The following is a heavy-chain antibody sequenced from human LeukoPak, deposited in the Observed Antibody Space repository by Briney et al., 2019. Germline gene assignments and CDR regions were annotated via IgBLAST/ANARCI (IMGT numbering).Heavy chain of an antibody. CDR3: ARGWEPYSSSLDY. J-gene: IGHJ4*02. CDR2: TYYRSKWYN. D-gene: IGHD6-13*01. V-gene: IGHV6-1*01. Sequence: SQTLSLTCAISGDSVSSNSAAWNWGRQSPSRGLEWLGRTYYRSKWYNDYAVSVKSRITINPDTSKNQFSLQLNSVTPEDTAVYSCARGWEPYSSSLDYWGQGTLVTVSS. CDR1: GDSVSSNSAA.